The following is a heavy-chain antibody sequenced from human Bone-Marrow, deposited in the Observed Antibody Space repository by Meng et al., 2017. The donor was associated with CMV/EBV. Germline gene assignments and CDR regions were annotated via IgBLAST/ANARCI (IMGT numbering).Heavy chain of an antibody. J-gene: IGHJ4*02. Sequence: SCKASGGTFSSNYMSWVRQAPGKGLEWMGFIRSRAYGGTPEYAASVKGRFTISRDDSKSIAYLQINSLKTEDTAMFYCTRSYTTSRDYYFDYWGQGTLVTVSS. CDR1: GGTFSSNY. D-gene: IGHD3-16*02. CDR3: TRSYTTSRDYYFDY. V-gene: IGHV3-49*04. CDR2: IRSRAYGGTP.